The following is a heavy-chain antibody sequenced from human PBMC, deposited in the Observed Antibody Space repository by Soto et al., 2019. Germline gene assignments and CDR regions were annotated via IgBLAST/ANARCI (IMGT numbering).Heavy chain of an antibody. CDR3: ARGLVYNWFDP. V-gene: IGHV6-1*01. J-gene: IGHJ5*02. Sequence: PSQTLSLTCAISGDSVSINSAAWNLIRQSPSRGLEWLGRTYYRSKWYNDYAVSVKSRITINPDTSKNQFSLQLDSVTPEDTAVYYCARGLVYNWFDPWGQGTLVTVT. CDR2: TYYRSKWYN. D-gene: IGHD6-13*01. CDR1: GDSVSINSAA.